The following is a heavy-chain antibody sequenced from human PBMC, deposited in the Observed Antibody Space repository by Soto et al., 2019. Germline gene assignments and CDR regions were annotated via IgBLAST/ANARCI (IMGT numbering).Heavy chain of an antibody. CDR1: GDSISSRSYY. V-gene: IGHV4-39*01. Sequence: PSETLSLTCTVTGDSISSRSYYWGWIRQPPGKGLEWIGSIYYSGSTYNNPSLRSRVSMSIDTSKDQFSLKMKTVTAADTALYFCASQRTSVVPQDYFDVCGPGSLVTVSS. D-gene: IGHD2-21*01. CDR3: ASQRTSVVPQDYFDV. J-gene: IGHJ4*02. CDR2: IYYSGST.